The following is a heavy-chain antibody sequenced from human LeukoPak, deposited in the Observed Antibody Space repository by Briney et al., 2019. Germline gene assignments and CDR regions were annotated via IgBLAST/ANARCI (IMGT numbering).Heavy chain of an antibody. CDR3: ARYLDYGGNSRVFQH. V-gene: IGHV4-34*01. CDR2: INHGGST. J-gene: IGHJ1*01. Sequence: SKTLSLTCAVYGGSLSAYYWTWIRQPPGKGLEWIGEINHGGSTNYNPSLKSRVTISIDTSKNQFSLKLSSVTAADTAFYYCARYLDYGGNSRVFQHWGQGTLVTVSS. CDR1: GGSLSAYY. D-gene: IGHD4-23*01.